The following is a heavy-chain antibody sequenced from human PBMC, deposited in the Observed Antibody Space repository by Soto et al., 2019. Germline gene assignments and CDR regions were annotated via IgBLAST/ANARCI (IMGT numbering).Heavy chain of an antibody. CDR1: GFTFSSYG. V-gene: IGHV3-30*18. Sequence: LRLSCAASGFTFSSYGMHWVRQAPGKGLEWVAIISYNASNKSYADSVRGRFTISRDNSKSTLYLQMNSLRTEDTAVYYCAKEVPTNPLDPWGQGTLVTVSS. D-gene: IGHD5-12*01. CDR2: ISYNASNK. CDR3: AKEVPTNPLDP. J-gene: IGHJ5*02.